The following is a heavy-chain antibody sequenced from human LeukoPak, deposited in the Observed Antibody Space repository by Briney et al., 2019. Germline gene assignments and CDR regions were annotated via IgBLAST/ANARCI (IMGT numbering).Heavy chain of an antibody. D-gene: IGHD4-17*01. CDR3: ASNDYGDGNWFDP. Sequence: SETLSLTCTVSGGSISSGSYYWNWIRQPAGKGLEWIGRIYSSGSTNYNPSLKSRVTMSVETSKNQFSLKLSSVTAADTAVYYCASNDYGDGNWFDPWGQGTLVTVSS. V-gene: IGHV4-61*02. J-gene: IGHJ5*02. CDR1: GGSISSGSYY. CDR2: IYSSGST.